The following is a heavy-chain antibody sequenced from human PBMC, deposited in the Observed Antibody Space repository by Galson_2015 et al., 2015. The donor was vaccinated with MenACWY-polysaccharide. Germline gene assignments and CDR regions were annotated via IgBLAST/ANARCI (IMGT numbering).Heavy chain of an antibody. Sequence: SLRLSCAASGLNFRNYGMHWVRQAPGKGLEWVAFIPYDGSNKYYPDSVKGRFTISRDNSKNTLYLQMSSLRVEDTAVYYCAKMVQQTTKNDYWGQGTLVTASS. CDR3: AKMVQQTTKNDY. D-gene: IGHD4-17*01. CDR2: IPYDGSNK. J-gene: IGHJ4*02. CDR1: GLNFRNYG. V-gene: IGHV3-30*02.